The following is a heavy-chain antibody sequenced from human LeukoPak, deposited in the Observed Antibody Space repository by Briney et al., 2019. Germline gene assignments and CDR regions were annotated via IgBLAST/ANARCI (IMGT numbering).Heavy chain of an antibody. D-gene: IGHD1-26*01. CDR1: GGSFSGYY. CDR3: ARLFHPALSGNYPFDY. CDR2: INHSGST. J-gene: IGHJ4*02. Sequence: SETLSLTCAVYGGSFSGYYWSWIRQPPGKGLEWIGEINHSGSTNYNPSLKSRVTISVDTSKNQFSLKLNSVTAADTAMYYCARLFHPALSGNYPFDYWGQGTLVTVSS. V-gene: IGHV4-34*01.